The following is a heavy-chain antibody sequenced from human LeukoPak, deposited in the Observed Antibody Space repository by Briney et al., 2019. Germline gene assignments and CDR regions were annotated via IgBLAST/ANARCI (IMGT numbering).Heavy chain of an antibody. V-gene: IGHV4-34*01. CDR2: INHSGST. CDR3: ARGRDYVWGSYRKYYYYGMDV. Sequence: PSETLSLTCAVYGGSFSAYYWSWIRQPPGKGLEWIGEINHSGSTNYNPSLKSRVTISVDTSKNQFSLKLSSVTAADTAVYYCARGRDYVWGSYRKYYYYGMDVWGQGTTVTVSS. J-gene: IGHJ6*02. CDR1: GGSFSAYY. D-gene: IGHD3-16*02.